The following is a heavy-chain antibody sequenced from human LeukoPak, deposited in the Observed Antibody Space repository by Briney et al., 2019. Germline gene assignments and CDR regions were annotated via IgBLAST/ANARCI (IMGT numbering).Heavy chain of an antibody. Sequence: PGRSLRLSCAASGFTFSSYAMNWVRQAPGKGLEWVALISYDGSNKYYADSVKGRFTISRDNSKNTLYLQMNSLKTEDTAVYYCTRLADHWWGNGMDVWGQGTTVTVSS. J-gene: IGHJ6*02. V-gene: IGHV3-30-3*01. D-gene: IGHD2-15*01. CDR2: ISYDGSNK. CDR1: GFTFSSYA. CDR3: TRLADHWWGNGMDV.